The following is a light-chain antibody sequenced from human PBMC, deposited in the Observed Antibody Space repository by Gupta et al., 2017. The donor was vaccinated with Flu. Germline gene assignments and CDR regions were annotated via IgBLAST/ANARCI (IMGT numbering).Light chain of an antibody. Sequence: DIQMTQSPSSLSASVRDRVTITCRASQDIVSWLAWYQQKPRKAAKLLIYSASSYLIGVPSRFSGDGYGRDFSLTITTLQPEDFATFYCQEANSFPLTFGGGTTV. CDR1: QDIVSW. V-gene: IGKV1-12*01. CDR3: QEANSFPLT. J-gene: IGKJ4*01. CDR2: SAS.